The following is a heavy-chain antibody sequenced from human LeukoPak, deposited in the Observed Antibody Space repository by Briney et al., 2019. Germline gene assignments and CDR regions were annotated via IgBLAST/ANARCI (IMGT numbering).Heavy chain of an antibody. Sequence: ASVKVSCKAFGYTFTSYGISWVRQAPGQGLEWMGWISAYNGNTNYAQKLQGRVTMTTDTSTSTAYMELRSLRSDDTAVYYCARDTVVDCTNGVCDDYWGQGTLVTVSS. CDR1: GYTFTSYG. D-gene: IGHD2-8*01. V-gene: IGHV1-18*01. CDR3: ARDTVVDCTNGVCDDY. J-gene: IGHJ4*02. CDR2: ISAYNGNT.